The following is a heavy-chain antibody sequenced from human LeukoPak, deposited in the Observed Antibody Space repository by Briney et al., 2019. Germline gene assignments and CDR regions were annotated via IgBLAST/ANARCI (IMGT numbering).Heavy chain of an antibody. Sequence: PGGSLRLSCAASGFTLSTYSMNWVRQAPGKGLEWVSYISNSGDTIYYADSVKGRFTISRDNAKNSLYLQMNSLRDEDTAVYYCARPLDYGDLYYYYYGMDVWGQGTTVTVSS. CDR2: ISNSGDTI. D-gene: IGHD4-17*01. V-gene: IGHV3-48*02. J-gene: IGHJ6*02. CDR3: ARPLDYGDLYYYYYGMDV. CDR1: GFTLSTYS.